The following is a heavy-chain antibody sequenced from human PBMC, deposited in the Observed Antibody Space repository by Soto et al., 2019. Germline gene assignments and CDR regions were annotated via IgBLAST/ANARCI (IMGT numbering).Heavy chain of an antibody. J-gene: IGHJ6*02. Sequence: GASVKVSCKASGGTFSSYAISWVRQAPGQGLEWMGGIIPIFGTANYAQKFQGRVTITADESTSTAYMELSSLRSEDTAVYYCARKKLGVSYGMDVWGQGTTVTVSS. CDR2: IIPIFGTA. CDR3: ARKKLGVSYGMDV. D-gene: IGHD3-10*01. CDR1: GGTFSSYA. V-gene: IGHV1-69*13.